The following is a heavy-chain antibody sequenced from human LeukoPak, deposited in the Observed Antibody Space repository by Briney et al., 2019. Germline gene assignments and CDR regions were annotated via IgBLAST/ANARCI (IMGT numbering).Heavy chain of an antibody. Sequence: GGSLRLSCAASGFIFNTYVMHWVRQAPGKGLEWLAFIRYDGSNKNYADSVKGRFTISRDNTKNSLYLQMNSLRAEDTAVYYCARGGYGDYKLDYWGQGTLVTVSS. V-gene: IGHV3-30*02. J-gene: IGHJ4*02. D-gene: IGHD4-17*01. CDR3: ARGGYGDYKLDY. CDR1: GFIFNTYV. CDR2: IRYDGSNK.